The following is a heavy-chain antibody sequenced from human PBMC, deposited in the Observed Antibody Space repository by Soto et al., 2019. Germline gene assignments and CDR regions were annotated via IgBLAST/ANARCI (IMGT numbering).Heavy chain of an antibody. CDR1: GFTFSSYG. CDR2: ISYDGSNK. J-gene: IGHJ4*02. D-gene: IGHD6-13*01. CDR3: AKDSMAAAGTGYFDY. V-gene: IGHV3-30*18. Sequence: HPGGSLRLSCAASGFTFSSYGMHWVRQAPGKGLEWVAVISYDGSNKYYADSVKGRFTISRDNSKNTLYLQMNSLRAEDTAVYYCAKDSMAAAGTGYFDYWGQGTLVTVSS.